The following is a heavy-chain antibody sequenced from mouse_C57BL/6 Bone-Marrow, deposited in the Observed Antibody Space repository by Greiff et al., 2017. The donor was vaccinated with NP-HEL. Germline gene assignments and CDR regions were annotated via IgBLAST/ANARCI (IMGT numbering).Heavy chain of an antibody. V-gene: IGHV8-8*01. Sequence: QVTLKVSGPGILQPSQTLSLTCSFSGFSLSTFGMGVGWIRQPSGKGLEWLAHIWWDDGKYYNPALKSRLTIAKDTSKNQVVPKIANVDTADTATYYCARIATHKFITPPLDYWGQGTTLTVSS. CDR1: GFSLSTFGMG. D-gene: IGHD1-1*01. CDR2: IWWDDGK. CDR3: ARIATHKFITPPLDY. J-gene: IGHJ2*01.